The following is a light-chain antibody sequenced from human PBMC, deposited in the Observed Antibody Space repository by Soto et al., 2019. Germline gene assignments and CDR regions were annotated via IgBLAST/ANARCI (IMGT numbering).Light chain of an antibody. Sequence: QSALTQPASVSGSPGQSITISCTGTSDNVGGYNYVSWYQQHPGKAPKLMIFEVNNRPSGVSNRFSGSRSGNTASLTISGLPAEEEADYCYSSYRSGNALVVFGGGTKVTVL. CDR1: SDNVGGYNY. CDR3: SSYRSGNALVV. CDR2: EVN. J-gene: IGLJ2*01. V-gene: IGLV2-14*01.